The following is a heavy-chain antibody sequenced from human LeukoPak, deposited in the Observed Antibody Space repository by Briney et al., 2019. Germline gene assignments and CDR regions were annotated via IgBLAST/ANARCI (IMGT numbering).Heavy chain of an antibody. J-gene: IGHJ4*02. CDR2: IYYSGST. D-gene: IGHD2-21*02. CDR1: GGSINSYY. Sequence: SETLSLTCTVSGGSINSYYWSWIRQPPGKGLERIGYIYYSGSTNYNPSLKSRVTISVDTSKNQFSLKLSSVTAADTAVYYCASQHLLLYYFDYWGQGTLVTVSS. V-gene: IGHV4-59*01. CDR3: ASQHLLLYYFDY.